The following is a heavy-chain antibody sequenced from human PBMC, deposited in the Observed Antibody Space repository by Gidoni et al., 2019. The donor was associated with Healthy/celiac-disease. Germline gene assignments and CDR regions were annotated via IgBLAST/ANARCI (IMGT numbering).Heavy chain of an antibody. J-gene: IGHJ3*02. CDR1: GFPFGYYA. Sequence: EVQLVESGGGLVKPGRSLRLSCTASGFPFGYYAMSWFRQAPGKGLEWVGFIRSKAYGGTTEYAASVKGRFTISRDDSKSIAYLQMNSLKTEDTAVYYCTREDGRDGYNFAFDIWGQGTMVTVSS. V-gene: IGHV3-49*05. CDR2: IRSKAYGGTT. CDR3: TREDGRDGYNFAFDI. D-gene: IGHD5-12*01.